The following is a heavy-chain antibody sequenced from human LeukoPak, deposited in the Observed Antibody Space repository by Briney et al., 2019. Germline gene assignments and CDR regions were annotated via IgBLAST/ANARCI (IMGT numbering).Heavy chain of an antibody. D-gene: IGHD3-3*01. Sequence: GGSLRLSCAASGFTFSSYAMPWVRQAPGKGLEWVAVISYDGSNKYYADSVKGRFTISRDNSKNTLYLQMNSLRAEDTAVYYCASSITILGPFDYWGQGTLVTVSS. CDR3: ASSITILGPFDY. CDR2: ISYDGSNK. CDR1: GFTFSSYA. V-gene: IGHV3-30-3*01. J-gene: IGHJ4*02.